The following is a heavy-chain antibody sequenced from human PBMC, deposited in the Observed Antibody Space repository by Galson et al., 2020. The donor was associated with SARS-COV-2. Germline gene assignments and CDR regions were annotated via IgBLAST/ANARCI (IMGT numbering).Heavy chain of an antibody. V-gene: IGHV1-8*01. CDR3: ARAGGITMVRGVPYYYYGMDV. D-gene: IGHD3-10*01. CDR1: GYTFTSYD. Sequence: ASVKVSCKASGYTFTSYDINWVRQATGQGLEWMGWMNPNSGNTGYAQKFQGRVTMTRNTSISTAYMELSSLRSEDTAVYYCARAGGITMVRGVPYYYYGMDVWGQGTTVTVSS. J-gene: IGHJ6*02. CDR2: MNPNSGNT.